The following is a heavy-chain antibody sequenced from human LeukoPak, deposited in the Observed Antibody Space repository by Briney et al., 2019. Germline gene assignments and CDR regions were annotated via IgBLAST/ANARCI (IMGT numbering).Heavy chain of an antibody. J-gene: IGHJ4*02. Sequence: GASVKVSCKASVYTFTGYYMHWVRQAPGQGLEWMGSINPNSGGTNYVQKFQGRVTMTRDTSISTAYMDLSRLRSDDTAVYYCARDHGGYVIDYWGQGTLVTVSS. D-gene: IGHD3-22*01. V-gene: IGHV1-2*02. CDR1: VYTFTGYY. CDR3: ARDHGGYVIDY. CDR2: INPNSGGT.